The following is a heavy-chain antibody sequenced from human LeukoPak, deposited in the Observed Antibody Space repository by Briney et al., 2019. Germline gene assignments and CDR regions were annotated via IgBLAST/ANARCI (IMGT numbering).Heavy chain of an antibody. CDR3: ARDLIVGPTTAFDP. CDR2: ISSGSSYM. Sequence: GSPRLSCAASGFTFSSYNMNWVCQAPGKGLEWVSSISSGSSYMSYGDSVKGRFTISRDNAKNSLYLQMNSLRAEDTAVYYCARDLIVGPTTAFDPWGQGTLVTVSS. CDR1: GFTFSSYN. V-gene: IGHV3-21*01. D-gene: IGHD1-26*01. J-gene: IGHJ5*02.